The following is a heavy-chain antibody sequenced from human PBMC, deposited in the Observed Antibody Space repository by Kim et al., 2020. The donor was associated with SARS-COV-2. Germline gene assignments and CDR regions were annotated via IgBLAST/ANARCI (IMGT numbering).Heavy chain of an antibody. CDR3: AKDSGYDFDAFDI. V-gene: IGHV3-9*01. Sequence: GGSLRLSCAASGFTFDDYAMHWVRQAPGKGLEWVSGISWNSGSIGYADSVKGRLAISRDNAKNSLYLQMNSLRAEDTALYYCAKDSGYDFDAFDIWGQGTMVTVSS. CDR1: GFTFDDYA. CDR2: ISWNSGSI. J-gene: IGHJ3*02. D-gene: IGHD5-12*01.